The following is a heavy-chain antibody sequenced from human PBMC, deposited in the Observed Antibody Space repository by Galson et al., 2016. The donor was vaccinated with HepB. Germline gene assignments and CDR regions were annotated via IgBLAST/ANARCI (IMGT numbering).Heavy chain of an antibody. D-gene: IGHD1-26*01. V-gene: IGHV1-46*01. CDR3: ARDGHKWDFDY. CDR2: IMPNGGST. CDR1: GYTFTTLY. J-gene: IGHJ4*02. Sequence: SVKVSCKASGYTFTTLYVHWVRQAPGQGLEWIGRIMPNGGSTIYAQNFQGRVTVTGDTSTSTVYMELSSLISEDTAVYYCARDGHKWDFDYWGQGSLVTVSS.